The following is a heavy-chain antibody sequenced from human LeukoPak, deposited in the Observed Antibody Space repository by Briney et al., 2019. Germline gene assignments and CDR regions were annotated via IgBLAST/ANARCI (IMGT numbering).Heavy chain of an antibody. Sequence: RTSETLSLTCTVSGGSISSYYWSWIRQPAGKGLEWIGRIYTSGSTSYNPSLKSRVTMLVATSKSQFSLRLSSVTAADTAVYYCARAYHSYFDYWGQGTLVTVSS. D-gene: IGHD2-2*01. CDR3: ARAYHSYFDY. CDR2: IYTSGST. J-gene: IGHJ4*02. CDR1: GGSISSYY. V-gene: IGHV4-4*07.